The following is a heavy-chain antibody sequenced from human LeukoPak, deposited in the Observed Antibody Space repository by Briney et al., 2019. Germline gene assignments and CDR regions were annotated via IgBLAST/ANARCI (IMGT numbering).Heavy chain of an antibody. CDR2: IYSGGST. J-gene: IGHJ4*02. V-gene: IGHV3-53*01. CDR1: GFTVSSNY. Sequence: GGSLRLSCAASGFTVSSNYMSWVRQAPGKGLEWVSVIYSGGSTYYADSVKGRFTISRDNSKNTLYLQMNSLRAEDTAVYYCARASYADHTRHPIDYWGQGTLVTVSS. D-gene: IGHD1-14*01. CDR3: ARASYADHTRHPIDY.